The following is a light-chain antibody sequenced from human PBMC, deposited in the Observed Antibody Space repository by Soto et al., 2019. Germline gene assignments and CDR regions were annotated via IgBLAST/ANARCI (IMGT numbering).Light chain of an antibody. Sequence: VVMQQSPVRLAFSRGKSATLSWTASHNVDSHLAWFQQKPGQPPRLLIYEASNRVTGIPARFSGSGSGTDFTLTISSVEPEDFAVYYCQQRSDWPFTFGGGTKVDIK. CDR2: EAS. J-gene: IGKJ4*01. V-gene: IGKV3-11*01. CDR1: HNVDSH. CDR3: QQRSDWPFT.